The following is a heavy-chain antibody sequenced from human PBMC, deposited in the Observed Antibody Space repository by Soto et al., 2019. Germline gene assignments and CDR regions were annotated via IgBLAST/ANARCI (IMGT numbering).Heavy chain of an antibody. V-gene: IGHV1-46*02. D-gene: IGHD3-3*02. J-gene: IGHJ4*02. CDR2: INPSIGTT. CDR1: GYTLNSQN. Sequence: GASVTVSCKPSGYTLNSQNMHGVRQAPGQGLEWMGVINPSIGTTTYAQKFQGRVTMTSDTSTSSVYMEVSSLRSEDTAVYYCISTLGARFDYWGQGTLVTVSS. CDR3: ISTLGARFDY.